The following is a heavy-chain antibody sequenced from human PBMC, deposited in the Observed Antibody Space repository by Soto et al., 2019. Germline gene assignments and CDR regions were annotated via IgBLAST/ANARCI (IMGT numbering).Heavy chain of an antibody. CDR1: GYTFTGYY. V-gene: IGHV1-2*02. Sequence: ASVKVSCKASGYTFTGYYTHWVRQAPGRGLEWMGWINPNSGGTNYAQKFQGRVTMTRDTSISTAYMELSRLRSDDTAVYYCARVEYYGSGINWFDPWGQGTLVTVS. CDR2: INPNSGGT. D-gene: IGHD3-10*01. CDR3: ARVEYYGSGINWFDP. J-gene: IGHJ5*02.